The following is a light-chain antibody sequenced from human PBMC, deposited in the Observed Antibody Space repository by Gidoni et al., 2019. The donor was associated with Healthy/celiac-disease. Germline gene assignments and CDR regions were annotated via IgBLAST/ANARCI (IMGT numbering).Light chain of an antibody. V-gene: IGLV2-23*02. CDR1: SSDVGSYNL. CDR3: CSYAGSSFVV. Sequence: QSALTQPASVSGSPGQSITISCTGTSSDVGSYNLVSWYQQHPGKAPKLMIYEVSKRPSGVSNRFSGSKSGNTASLTISGLQPEDEADYYCCSYAGSSFVVFGGGTKLTVL. CDR2: EVS. J-gene: IGLJ2*01.